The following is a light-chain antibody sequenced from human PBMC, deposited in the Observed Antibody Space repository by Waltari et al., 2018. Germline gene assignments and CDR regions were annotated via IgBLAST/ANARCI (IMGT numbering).Light chain of an antibody. CDR1: QAISPY. CDR3: QQSYSAPLA. Sequence: DTLMTPSPSSLSASVGDRVPITCRASQAISPYVHWYHPPPGMAPNLLIFSSSTLHRGVSSRFSGSGSGTEFTLTISNLQPDDFATYYCQQSYSAPLAFGGGTKLDI. J-gene: IGKJ4*01. CDR2: SSS. V-gene: IGKV1-39*01.